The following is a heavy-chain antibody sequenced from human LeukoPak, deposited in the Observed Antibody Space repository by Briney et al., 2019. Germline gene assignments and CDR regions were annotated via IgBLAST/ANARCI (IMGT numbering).Heavy chain of an antibody. D-gene: IGHD3-9*01. CDR1: GGSFSGYY. Sequence: PSETLSLTCAVYGGSFSGYYWSWIRQPPGKGLEWIGEINHSGSTNYNPSLKSRVTISVDTSKNQFSLKLSSVTAADTAVYYCASTGYPGGWFDPWGQGTLVTVSS. CDR2: INHSGST. V-gene: IGHV4-34*01. CDR3: ASTGYPGGWFDP. J-gene: IGHJ5*02.